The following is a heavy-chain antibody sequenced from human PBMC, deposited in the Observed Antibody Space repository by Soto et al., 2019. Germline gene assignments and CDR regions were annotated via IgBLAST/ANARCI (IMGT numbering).Heavy chain of an antibody. J-gene: IGHJ3*02. V-gene: IGHV3-33*08. CDR2: IWYDGSNK. D-gene: IGHD3-22*01. CDR1: GFTFSSYA. CDR3: ARDPDYYDSSGYLDAFDI. Sequence: PGGSLRLSCAASGFTFSSYAMHWVRQAPGKGLEWVAVIWYDGSNKYYADSVKGRFTISRDNSKNTLYLQINSLRAEDTAVYYCARDPDYYDSSGYLDAFDIWGQGTMVTVSS.